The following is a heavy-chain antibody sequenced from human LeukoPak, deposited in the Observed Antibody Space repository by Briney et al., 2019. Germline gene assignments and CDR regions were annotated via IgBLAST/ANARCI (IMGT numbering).Heavy chain of an antibody. V-gene: IGHV3-48*03. CDR1: GFTFSSYE. Sequence: GGSLRLSCAASGFTFSSYEMNRVRQAPGKGLEWVSYISSSGSTIYYTDSVKGRFTISRENAKNSLYLQMKSLGAEDTAVYYCARGSGIYAYWGQGTLVTVSS. CDR3: ARGSGIYAY. CDR2: ISSSGSTI. D-gene: IGHD5-12*01. J-gene: IGHJ4*02.